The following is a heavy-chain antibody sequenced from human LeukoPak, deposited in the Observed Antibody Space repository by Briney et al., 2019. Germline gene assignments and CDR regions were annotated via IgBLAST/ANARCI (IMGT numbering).Heavy chain of an antibody. CDR2: ISSNGGST. Sequence: GGSLRLSCSASGFTFSSYAMHWVRQAPGKGLEYVSAISSNGGSTYYADSVKGRFTISRDNSKNTLYLQMSSLRAEDTAVYYCAREVVTYYYDSSGYSGDAFDIWGQGTMVTVSS. CDR3: AREVVTYYYDSSGYSGDAFDI. D-gene: IGHD3-22*01. CDR1: GFTFSSYA. J-gene: IGHJ3*02. V-gene: IGHV3-64D*06.